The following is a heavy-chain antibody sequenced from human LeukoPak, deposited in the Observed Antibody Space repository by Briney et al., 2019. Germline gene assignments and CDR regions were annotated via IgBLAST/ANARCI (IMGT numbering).Heavy chain of an antibody. Sequence: GGSLRLSCAASGFTFSSYAMSWVRQAPGKGLEWVSAISGSGGSTYYADSVKGRFTISRDNAKNSLYLQMNSLRAEDTAVYYCARVIYGDYGLDYWGQGTLVTVSS. J-gene: IGHJ4*02. CDR1: GFTFSSYA. V-gene: IGHV3-23*01. D-gene: IGHD4-17*01. CDR2: ISGSGGST. CDR3: ARVIYGDYGLDY.